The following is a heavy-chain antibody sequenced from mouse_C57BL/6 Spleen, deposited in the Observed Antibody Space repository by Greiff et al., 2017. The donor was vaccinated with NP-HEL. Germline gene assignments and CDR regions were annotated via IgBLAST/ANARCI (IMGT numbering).Heavy chain of an antibody. Sequence: QVQLKESGAELVRPGASVTLSCKASGYTFTDYEMHWVKQAPVHGLEWIGAIDPETGGTAYNQKFKGKAILTADKSSSTAYMELRSLTSEDSAVYYCTRGVLRPYWGQGTTLTVSS. CDR1: GYTFTDYE. CDR2: IDPETGGT. CDR3: TRGVLRPY. V-gene: IGHV1-15*01. J-gene: IGHJ2*01. D-gene: IGHD1-2*01.